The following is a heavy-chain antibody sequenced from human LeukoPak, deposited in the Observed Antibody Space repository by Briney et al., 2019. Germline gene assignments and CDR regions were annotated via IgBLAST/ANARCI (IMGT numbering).Heavy chain of an antibody. CDR3: ARARPLYDDYVD. J-gene: IGHJ4*02. V-gene: IGHV1-46*01. CDR1: GYTFTSSY. D-gene: IGHD4-17*01. CDR2: INPSGGST. Sequence: ASVKVSCTASGYTFTSSYMPWVRQAPGQGLEWMGIINPSGGSTSYAQKFQGRVTMTRDTSTSTVYMELSSLRSEDTAVYYCARARPLYDDYVDWGQGTLVTVSS.